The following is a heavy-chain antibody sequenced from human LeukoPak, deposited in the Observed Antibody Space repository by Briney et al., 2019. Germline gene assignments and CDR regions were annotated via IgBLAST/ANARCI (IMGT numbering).Heavy chain of an antibody. CDR2: ISYDGSNK. V-gene: IGHV3-30-3*01. D-gene: IGHD6-13*01. J-gene: IGHJ3*02. Sequence: GRSLRLSCAASGFTFSSYAMHWVRQAPGKGPEWVAVISYDGSNKYYADSVKGRFTISRDNSKNTLYLQMNSLRAEDTAVYYCAREATPGIEAAASVVDAFDIWGQGTMVTVSS. CDR3: AREATPGIEAAASVVDAFDI. CDR1: GFTFSSYA.